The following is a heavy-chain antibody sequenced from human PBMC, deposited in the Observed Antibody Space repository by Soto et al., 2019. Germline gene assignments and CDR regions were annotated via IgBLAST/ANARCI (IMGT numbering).Heavy chain of an antibody. CDR1: GFTVTANY. Sequence: EMQLVESGGGLVQPGGSLRLSCAASGFTVTANYMSWVRQAPGKGLEWVSLIYSDGSAYYADFVKGRFTISRDNSKNTLWLQMNNLRGEDTAVYYCAATGDYCSGGSCYSQGDVWGQGTTVSVSS. D-gene: IGHD2-15*01. V-gene: IGHV3-53*01. CDR2: IYSDGSA. CDR3: AATGDYCSGGSCYSQGDV. J-gene: IGHJ6*02.